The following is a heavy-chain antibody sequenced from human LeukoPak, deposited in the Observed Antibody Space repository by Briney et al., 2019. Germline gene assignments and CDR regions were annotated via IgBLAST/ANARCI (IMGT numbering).Heavy chain of an antibody. CDR1: GFTFSSYA. J-gene: IGHJ4*02. D-gene: IGHD1-26*01. V-gene: IGHV3-30-3*01. CDR2: ISYDGSNK. Sequence: GRSLRLSCAASGFTFSSYAMHWVRQAPGKGLEWVAVISYDGSNKYYADSVKGRFTISRDNSKNTLYLQMNSLRAEDTAVYYCARSDFSGASRSYDYWGQGTLVTVSS. CDR3: ARSDFSGASRSYDY.